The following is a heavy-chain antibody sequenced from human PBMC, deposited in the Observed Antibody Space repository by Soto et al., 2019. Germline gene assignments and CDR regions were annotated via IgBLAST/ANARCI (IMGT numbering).Heavy chain of an antibody. D-gene: IGHD2-15*01. CDR3: GSATEGDAFAI. CDR2: INHSGST. J-gene: IGHJ3*02. CDR1: GGSFSGYY. Sequence: SETLSLTCAVYGGSFSGYYWSWIRQPPGKGLEWIGEINHSGSTNYNPSLKSRVTISVDTSKNQFSLKLSSVTAADTAVYYCGSATEGDAFAIWGQGTMVTVSS. V-gene: IGHV4-34*01.